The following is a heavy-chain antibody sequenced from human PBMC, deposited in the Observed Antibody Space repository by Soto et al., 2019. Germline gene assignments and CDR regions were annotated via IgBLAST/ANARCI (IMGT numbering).Heavy chain of an antibody. V-gene: IGHV3-7*01. CDR2: IKQDGSEK. CDR3: ARRIAARPNWFDP. CDR1: GFTFSSYW. D-gene: IGHD6-6*01. Sequence: LRLSCAASGFTFSSYWMSWVRQAPGKGLEWVANIKQDGSEKYYVDSVKGRFTISRDNAKNSLYLQMNSLRAEDTAVYYCARRIAARPNWFDPWGQGTLVTVSS. J-gene: IGHJ5*02.